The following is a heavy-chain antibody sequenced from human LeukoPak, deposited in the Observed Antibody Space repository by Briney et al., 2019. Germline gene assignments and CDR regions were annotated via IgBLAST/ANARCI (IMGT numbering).Heavy chain of an antibody. D-gene: IGHD6-6*01. Sequence: GGSLRLSCAASGYIFSSYTMNWVRQAPGKGLEWVSYISSTGSTIYYADSVKGRFTISRDNAKNSLSLQMNSLGDEDTAVYYCARSIAARGRSLDYWGQGTLVTVSS. V-gene: IGHV3-48*02. CDR1: GYIFSSYT. J-gene: IGHJ4*02. CDR3: ARSIAARGRSLDY. CDR2: ISSTGSTI.